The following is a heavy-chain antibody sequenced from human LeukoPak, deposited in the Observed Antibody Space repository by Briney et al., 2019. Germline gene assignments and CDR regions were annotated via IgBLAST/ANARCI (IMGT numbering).Heavy chain of an antibody. D-gene: IGHD6-19*01. J-gene: IGHJ3*02. Sequence: GGSLRLSCAASGFTFSSYAMSWVRQAPGKGLEWVSAISGSGGSTYYADSVKGRFTISRDNAKNTLYLQMNSLRAEDTAVYYCARVPIAAVAGTGDAFDIWGQGTMVTVSS. CDR1: GFTFSSYA. V-gene: IGHV3-23*01. CDR2: ISGSGGST. CDR3: ARVPIAAVAGTGDAFDI.